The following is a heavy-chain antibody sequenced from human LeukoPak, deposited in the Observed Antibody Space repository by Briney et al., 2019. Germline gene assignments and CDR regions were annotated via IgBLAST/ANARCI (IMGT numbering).Heavy chain of an antibody. D-gene: IGHD3-22*01. CDR1: GFSFSKYG. CDR2: IWYDGSQR. CDR3: AIENFDSGGPGSGSPAFDI. J-gene: IGHJ3*02. Sequence: GGSLRLSCAASGFSFSKYGLHWVRQAPGKGLQWVAMIWYDGSQRYYVDSVKGRFTISRDSSKNTMFLQMNSLTGEDTAVYYCAIENFDSGGPGSGSPAFDIWGQGTTVSVSS. V-gene: IGHV3-30*02.